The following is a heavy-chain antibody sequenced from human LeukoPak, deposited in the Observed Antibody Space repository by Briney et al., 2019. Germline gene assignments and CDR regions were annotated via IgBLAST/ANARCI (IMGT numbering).Heavy chain of an antibody. V-gene: IGHV1-69*05. J-gene: IGHJ6*03. D-gene: IGHD6-6*01. CDR3: ARDRPPRIAARLHYYYYYMDV. CDR2: IIPIFGTA. Sequence: SVKVSCKASGGTFSSYAISWVRQAPGQGLEWMGGIIPIFGTANYARKFQGGVTITTDESTSTAYMELSSLRSEDTAVYYCARDRPPRIAARLHYYYYYMDVWGKGTTVTVSS. CDR1: GGTFSSYA.